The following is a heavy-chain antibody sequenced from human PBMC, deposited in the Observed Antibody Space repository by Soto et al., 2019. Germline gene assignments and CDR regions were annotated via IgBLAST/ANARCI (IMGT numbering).Heavy chain of an antibody. CDR3: ARQGEHGNFWTVQVYKGFDP. CDR1: GDSINGSHFY. V-gene: IGHV4-39*01. Sequence: PSETLSLTCTVSGDSINGSHFYWGWIRQTPGKGLEWIASIFNSRAIHYNQSLKSRVTISIDSAKNQVSLRLTSVTAADTAVYYCARQGEHGNFWTVQVYKGFDPWGQGTLVTVSS. CDR2: IFNSRAI. J-gene: IGHJ5*02. D-gene: IGHD1-20*01.